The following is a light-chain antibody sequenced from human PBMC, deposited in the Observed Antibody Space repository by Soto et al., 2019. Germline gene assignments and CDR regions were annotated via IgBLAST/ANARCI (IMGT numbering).Light chain of an antibody. Sequence: EIVLTQSPATLSSFPGDRVTLSCRASQYINTRLAWYQHRPGQAPRLLIYQTSLRAAGIPARFSASGSGTDFTLPISAVQPEDFELYYCHQSQSWPRTLGQGTKVDIK. J-gene: IGKJ1*01. CDR3: HQSQSWPRT. CDR1: QYINTR. CDR2: QTS. V-gene: IGKV3-11*01.